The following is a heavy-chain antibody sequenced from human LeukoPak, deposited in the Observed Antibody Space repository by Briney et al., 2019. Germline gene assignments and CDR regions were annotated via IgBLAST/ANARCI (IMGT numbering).Heavy chain of an antibody. CDR3: ARPGQLGEYTPYHFDY. J-gene: IGHJ4*02. CDR1: GYSFTSYW. Sequence: GESLKISCKGSGYSFTSYWIGWVRQVPGKGLEWMGIIYPGDSDTRYSPSFQGQVTISADKSISTAYLQWSSLKASDTAMYYCARPGQLGEYTPYHFDYWGQGILVTVSS. V-gene: IGHV5-51*01. D-gene: IGHD3-16*01. CDR2: IYPGDSDT.